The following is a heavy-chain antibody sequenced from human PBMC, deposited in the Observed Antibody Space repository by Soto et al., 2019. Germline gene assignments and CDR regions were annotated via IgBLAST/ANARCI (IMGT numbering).Heavy chain of an antibody. CDR2: IYYSGST. D-gene: IGHD5-12*01. V-gene: IGHV4-59*01. Sequence: PSETLSLTCTVSGGSISSYYWSWIRQPPGKGLEWIGYIYYSGSTNYNPSPKSRVTISVDTSKNQFSLKLSSVTAADTAVYYCARDRVATFNNWFDPRGQGTLVTVSS. J-gene: IGHJ5*02. CDR3: ARDRVATFNNWFDP. CDR1: GGSISSYY.